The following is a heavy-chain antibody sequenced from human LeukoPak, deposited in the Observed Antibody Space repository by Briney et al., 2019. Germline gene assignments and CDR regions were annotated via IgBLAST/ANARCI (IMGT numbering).Heavy chain of an antibody. Sequence: ASVKVSCKVSGYTLTELSIHWVRQAPGKGLEWMGGFDPEDGETIYAQKFQGRVTMTEDTSTDTAYMELSSLRSEDTAVYYCASGKIQWLVRGYYYGMDVWGQGTTVTVSS. V-gene: IGHV1-24*01. J-gene: IGHJ6*02. CDR1: GYTLTELS. D-gene: IGHD6-19*01. CDR2: FDPEDGET. CDR3: ASGKIQWLVRGYYYGMDV.